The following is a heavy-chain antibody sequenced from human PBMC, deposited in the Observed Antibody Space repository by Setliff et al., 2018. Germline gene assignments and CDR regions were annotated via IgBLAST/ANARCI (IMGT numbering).Heavy chain of an antibody. D-gene: IGHD3-10*01. J-gene: IGHJ6*03. CDR1: GGSISSGNYY. Sequence: SETLSLTCRVSGGSISSGNYYWGLIRQPPGKGLGWVATICYSGSTYSNPSFKSRLIIYVAAPDNQFYVKLSSVPAADTAVYYCARHKSNGSGSYPSLYMDVWGQGIMVTVSS. CDR3: ARHKSNGSGSYPSLYMDV. V-gene: IGHV4-39*01. CDR2: ICYSGST.